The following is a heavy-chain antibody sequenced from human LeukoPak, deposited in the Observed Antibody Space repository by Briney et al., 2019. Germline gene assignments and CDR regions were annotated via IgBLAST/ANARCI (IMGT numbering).Heavy chain of an antibody. CDR3: ASRPEYCSSTSCYSGSGSFDY. D-gene: IGHD2-2*01. J-gene: IGHJ4*02. CDR1: GYTFTGYY. Sequence: ASVKVSCKASGYTFTGYYMHWVRQAPGQGLEWMGWINPNSGGTNYAQKFQGRVTMTRDTSISTVYMELSRLRSDDTAVYYCASRPEYCSSTSCYSGSGSFDYWGQGTLVTVSS. CDR2: INPNSGGT. V-gene: IGHV1-2*02.